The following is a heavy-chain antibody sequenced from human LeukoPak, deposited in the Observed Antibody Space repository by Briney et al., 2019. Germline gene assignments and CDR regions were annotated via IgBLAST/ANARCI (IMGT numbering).Heavy chain of an antibody. D-gene: IGHD6-19*01. Sequence: ASVKVSCKASGYTFTSYGISWVRQAPGQGLEWMGWISAYNGNTNYAQKLQGRVTMTTDTSTSTAYMELRSLRSDDTAVYYCARDLQRYSSGWYGFDYWGQGTLVTVSS. CDR1: GYTFTSYG. J-gene: IGHJ4*02. V-gene: IGHV1-18*01. CDR2: ISAYNGNT. CDR3: ARDLQRYSSGWYGFDY.